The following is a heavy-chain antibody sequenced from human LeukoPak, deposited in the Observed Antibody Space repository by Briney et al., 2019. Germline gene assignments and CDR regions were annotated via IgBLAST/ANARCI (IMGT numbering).Heavy chain of an antibody. CDR2: IKSKTDGGTT. D-gene: IGHD3-22*01. J-gene: IGHJ4*02. CDR3: ARDLDGSGYYFDY. CDR1: GFTFSNAW. V-gene: IGHV3-15*01. Sequence: GGSLRLSCVASGFTFSNAWMSWVRQAPGKGLEWVGRIKSKTDGGTTDYAAPVKGRFSISREDSKNTLYLQMNSLKTEDTAVYYCARDLDGSGYYFDYWGQGTLVTVSS.